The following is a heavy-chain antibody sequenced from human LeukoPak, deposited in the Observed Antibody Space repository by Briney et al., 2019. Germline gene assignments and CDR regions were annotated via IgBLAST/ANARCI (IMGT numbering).Heavy chain of an antibody. CDR1: GGTFSSYA. CDR2: IIPIFGTA. V-gene: IGHV1-69*13. D-gene: IGHD4-17*01. CDR3: ARDRDYGDRNFDY. J-gene: IGHJ4*02. Sequence: SVKVSCKASGGTFSSYAISWVRQAPGQGLEWMGGIIPIFGTANYVQKFQGRVTITADESTSTAYMELSSLRSEDTAVYYCARDRDYGDRNFDYWGQGTLVTVSS.